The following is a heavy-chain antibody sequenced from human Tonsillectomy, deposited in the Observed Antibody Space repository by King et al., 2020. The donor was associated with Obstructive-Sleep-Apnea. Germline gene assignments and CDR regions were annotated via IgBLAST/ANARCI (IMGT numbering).Heavy chain of an antibody. CDR1: GGSISSYY. D-gene: IGHD3-3*01. CDR3: ARGRNGDFWSGYYGDYGMDV. V-gene: IGHV4-59*01. Sequence: QLQESGPGLVKPSETLSLTCTVSGGSISSYYWSWIRQPPGKGLEWIGYIYYSGSTNYNPPLKSRVTISVDTSKNQFSLKLSSVTAADTAVYYCARGRNGDFWSGYYGDYGMDVWGQGTTVTVSS. J-gene: IGHJ6*02. CDR2: IYYSGST.